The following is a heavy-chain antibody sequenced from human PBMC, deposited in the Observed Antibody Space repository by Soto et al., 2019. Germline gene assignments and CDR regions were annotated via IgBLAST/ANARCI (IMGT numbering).Heavy chain of an antibody. CDR2: IYPGDSDT. Sequence: GESLKISCQGSGYSFTSYWIGWVRQMPGKGLEWIVIIYPGDSDTRYSLSFQGQVTISADKSISTAYLQWSSLKASDTSIYYCARHVRIAAAGTADAFDIWGQGTMVTVSS. D-gene: IGHD6-13*01. CDR3: ARHVRIAAAGTADAFDI. V-gene: IGHV5-51*01. J-gene: IGHJ3*02. CDR1: GYSFTSYW.